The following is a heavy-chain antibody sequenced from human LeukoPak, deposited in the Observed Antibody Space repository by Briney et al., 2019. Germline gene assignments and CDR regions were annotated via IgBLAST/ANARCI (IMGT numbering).Heavy chain of an antibody. J-gene: IGHJ4*02. V-gene: IGHV4-28*03. CDR3: ARGLNTAMVPYYFDY. Sequence: PSETLSLTCAVSGYSISSSHWWGWIRQPPGKGLEWIGYIYHSGSTYYNPSLKSRVTISVDRSKNQFSLKLSSVTAADTAVYYCARGLNTAMVPYYFDYWGQGTLVTVSS. D-gene: IGHD5-18*01. CDR1: GYSISSSHW. CDR2: IYHSGST.